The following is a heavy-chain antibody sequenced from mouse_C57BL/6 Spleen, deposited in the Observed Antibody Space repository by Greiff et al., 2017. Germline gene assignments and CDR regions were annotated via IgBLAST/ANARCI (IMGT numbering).Heavy chain of an antibody. Sequence: VQLQQPGAELVRPGSSVKLSCKASGYPFTSSWMHWVKQRPIQGLEWIGNIDPSDSETHYNQKFKDQATLTVDKSTSTAYMQLSRLTSEDSAVYYCARLITTVVAKENWYFDVWGTGTTVTVSS. V-gene: IGHV1-52*01. J-gene: IGHJ1*03. CDR2: IDPSDSET. CDR3: ARLITTVVAKENWYFDV. CDR1: GYPFTSSW. D-gene: IGHD1-1*01.